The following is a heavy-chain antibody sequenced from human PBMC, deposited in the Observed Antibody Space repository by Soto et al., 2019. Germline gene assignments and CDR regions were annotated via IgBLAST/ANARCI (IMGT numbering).Heavy chain of an antibody. CDR2: VDYSGRT. Sequence: SETLSLTCTVSGASVNSVGYYWGWIRQPPGKGLEWIGSVDYSGRTSYNPSLKSRVTMSLDTSQNQFSLKLSSVTAADTAVFYCAKYQTQTMTDYWGQGMLVTVSS. D-gene: IGHD3-3*01. CDR1: GASVNSVGYY. V-gene: IGHV4-39*01. J-gene: IGHJ4*02. CDR3: AKYQTQTMTDY.